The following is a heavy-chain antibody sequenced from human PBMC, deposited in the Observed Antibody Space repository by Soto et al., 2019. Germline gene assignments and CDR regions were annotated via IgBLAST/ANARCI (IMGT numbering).Heavy chain of an antibody. Sequence: SVKVSCKASGGTFSSYARSWVRQAPGQGLEWMGGIIPIFGTANYAQKFQGRVTITADESTSTAYMELSSLRSGDTAVYYCARGVAVAGTSTDFDYWGQGTLVTVSS. V-gene: IGHV1-69*13. CDR2: IIPIFGTA. D-gene: IGHD6-19*01. CDR3: ARGVAVAGTSTDFDY. J-gene: IGHJ4*02. CDR1: GGTFSSYA.